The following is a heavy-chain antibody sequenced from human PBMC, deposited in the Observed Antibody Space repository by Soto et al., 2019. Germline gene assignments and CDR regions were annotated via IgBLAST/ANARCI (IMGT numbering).Heavy chain of an antibody. CDR1: GGSISSTNW. CDR2: ISHSGST. CDR3: ATTHCSSTSCYAEY. D-gene: IGHD2-2*01. Sequence: QVQLQESGPGLVKPSGTLSLTCAVSGGSISSTNWWSWVRQPPGKGLEWIGDISHSGSTNYNPSLKSRVTLSVDKSRNQFSLKLTSVTAADTAVYYCATTHCSSTSCYAEYWGQGTLVTVSS. V-gene: IGHV4-4*02. J-gene: IGHJ4*02.